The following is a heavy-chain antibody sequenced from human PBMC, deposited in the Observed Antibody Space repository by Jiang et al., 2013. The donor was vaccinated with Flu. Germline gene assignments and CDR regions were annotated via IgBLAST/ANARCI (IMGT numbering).Heavy chain of an antibody. CDR1: GGSISSYY. D-gene: IGHD3-10*01. CDR2: IYYSGTT. J-gene: IGHJ4*02. CDR3: ARDSSYYGSGIDY. V-gene: IGHV4-59*01. Sequence: LLKPSETLSLTCTVSGGSISSYYWSWIRQPPGKGLEWIDYIYYSGTTNFNPSLKSRVTISVDTSKNQFSLKLSSVTAADTAVYYCARDSSYYGSGIDYWGQGTLVTVSS.